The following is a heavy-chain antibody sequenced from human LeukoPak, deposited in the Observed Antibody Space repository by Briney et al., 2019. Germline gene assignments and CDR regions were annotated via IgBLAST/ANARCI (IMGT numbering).Heavy chain of an antibody. D-gene: IGHD2-15*01. J-gene: IGHJ4*02. Sequence: GGSLRLSCAASGFTFTNYAMSWVRQAPGKGPEWVANINQESSEKYYVDSVRGRFTISRDNAKNSLSLQMNSLRVEDTAVYYCAREVDRSFGYWGQGNVVTVSS. CDR3: AREVDRSFGY. CDR1: GFTFTNYA. CDR2: INQESSEK. V-gene: IGHV3-7*01.